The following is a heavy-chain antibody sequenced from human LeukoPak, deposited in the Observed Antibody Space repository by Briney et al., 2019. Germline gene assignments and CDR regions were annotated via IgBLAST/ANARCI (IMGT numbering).Heavy chain of an antibody. CDR3: ARDPGVVGATTGGY. D-gene: IGHD1-26*01. J-gene: IGHJ4*02. Sequence: GGSLRLSCAASGFTFSSYEMNWVRQAPGKGLEWVSSISSSSSYIYYADSVKGRFTISRDNAKNSLYLQMNSLRAEDTAVYYCARDPGVVGATTGGYWGRGTLVTVSS. V-gene: IGHV3-21*01. CDR1: GFTFSSYE. CDR2: ISSSSSYI.